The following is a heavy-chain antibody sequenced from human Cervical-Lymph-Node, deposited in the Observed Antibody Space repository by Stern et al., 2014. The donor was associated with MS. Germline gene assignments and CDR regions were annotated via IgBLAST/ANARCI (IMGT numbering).Heavy chain of an antibody. V-gene: IGHV3-23*04. CDR3: AKDRELVVVTFDS. CDR1: GFTFSDYA. D-gene: IGHD2-15*01. Sequence: MQLVQSGGGLVQPGGSLRLSCAASGFTFSDYAMSWVRQAPGKGLEWVSAISLSGGSTFYADSVQGRFTISRDNSKNTLYLQMNSLRAEDTAVYYCAKDRELVVVTFDSWGQGTLVTVSS. CDR2: ISLSGGST. J-gene: IGHJ4*02.